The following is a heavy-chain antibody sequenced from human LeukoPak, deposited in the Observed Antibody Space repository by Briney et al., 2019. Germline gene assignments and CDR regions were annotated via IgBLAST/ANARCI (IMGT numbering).Heavy chain of an antibody. D-gene: IGHD3-22*01. V-gene: IGHV4-30-2*01. CDR3: ARVPYYYDSSGYQVDDAFDI. Sequence: PSQTLSLTCAVSGGSISSGGYSWSWIRQPPGKGLEWIGYIYHSGSTYYNPSLKSRDTMSVDRSKNQFSLKLSSVTAADTAVYYCARVPYYYDSSGYQVDDAFDIWGQGTMVTVSS. J-gene: IGHJ3*02. CDR1: GGSISSGGYS. CDR2: IYHSGST.